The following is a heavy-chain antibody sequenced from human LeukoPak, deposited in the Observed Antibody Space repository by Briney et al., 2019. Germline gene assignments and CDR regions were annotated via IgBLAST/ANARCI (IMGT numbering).Heavy chain of an antibody. Sequence: PGGPLRLSCAASGFAFTTYAMNWVRQVPGKGLAWVSSIDASSNLYYADSVKGRFTISRDNAKKSLYLQMNSLRAEDTAVYYCASREPAAIWGQGTLVTVSS. D-gene: IGHD2-2*01. CDR2: IDASSNL. CDR1: GFAFTTYA. CDR3: ASREPAAI. V-gene: IGHV3-69-1*02. J-gene: IGHJ4*02.